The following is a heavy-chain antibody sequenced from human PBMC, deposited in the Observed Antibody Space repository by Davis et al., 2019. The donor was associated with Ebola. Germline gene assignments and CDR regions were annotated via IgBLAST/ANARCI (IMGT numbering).Heavy chain of an antibody. V-gene: IGHV3-66*01. J-gene: IGHJ6*02. CDR1: GFTFSSYA. CDR2: IYSGGST. Sequence: GESLKISCAASGFTFSSYAMSWVRQAPGKGLEWVSVIYSGGSTYYADSVKGRFTISRDNFKNTLYLQMNSLRAEDTAVYYCAREGSSYSGSYQYYYYGMDVWGQGTMVTVSS. CDR3: AREGSSYSGSYQYYYYGMDV. D-gene: IGHD1-26*01.